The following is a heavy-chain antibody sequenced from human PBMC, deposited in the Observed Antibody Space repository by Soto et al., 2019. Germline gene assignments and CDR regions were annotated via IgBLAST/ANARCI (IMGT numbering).Heavy chain of an antibody. Sequence: QVTLKESGPVLVKPTETLTLTCTVSGFSLSNARMGVSWIRQPPGKALEWLAHIFSNDEKSYSTSLKSRLTISKDTSKSQVVLTMTNMDPVDTATYYCARMRPMVRGVIIHTSYYFDYWGQGTLVTVSS. D-gene: IGHD3-10*01. V-gene: IGHV2-26*01. CDR2: IFSNDEK. CDR1: GFSLSNARMG. CDR3: ARMRPMVRGVIIHTSYYFDY. J-gene: IGHJ4*02.